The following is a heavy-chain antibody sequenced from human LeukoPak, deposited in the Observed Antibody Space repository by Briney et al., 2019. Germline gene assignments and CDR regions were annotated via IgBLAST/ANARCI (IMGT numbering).Heavy chain of an antibody. V-gene: IGHV3-30*14. J-gene: IGHJ3*02. CDR2: ISSDGSNK. CDR1: GFTFRSYA. Sequence: LVESGGGVVQPGRSLRLSCVASGFTFRSYAMHWVRQAPGKGLEWVIVISSDGSNKYYADSMKGRFTISRDNSKNTLYLQVNSLRAEDTAMYYCARNILFAFDIWGQGTMVTVSS. CDR3: ARNILFAFDI.